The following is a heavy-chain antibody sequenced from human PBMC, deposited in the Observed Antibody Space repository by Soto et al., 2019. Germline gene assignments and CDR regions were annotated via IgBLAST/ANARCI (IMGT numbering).Heavy chain of an antibody. CDR2: VHHDGNA. D-gene: IGHD1-26*01. V-gene: IGHV4-38-2*01. J-gene: IGHJ4*02. CDR1: GFGVRSTYF. CDR3: GRIIGATSVDS. Sequence: KASETLSLTCVVSGFGVRSTYFWGWIRQPPGKGLEWIGSVHHDGNAYYPPSVLGRVTISVDTANNQVSLSLRSVTAEDTATYYCGRIIGATSVDSRGQGILLTVST.